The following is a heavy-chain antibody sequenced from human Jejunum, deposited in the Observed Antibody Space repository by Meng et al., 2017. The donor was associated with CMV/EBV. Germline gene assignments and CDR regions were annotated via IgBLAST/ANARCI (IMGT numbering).Heavy chain of an antibody. CDR1: RGSLSLYY. D-gene: IGHD3-22*01. Sequence: QVQLQESGAGLLKPSWTLSLPCTVSRGSLSLYYWSWIRKPAGKGLEWIGRIFTTGSTNYNPSLKSRVTMSVDTSKNQLSLRLTSVTAADTAIYYCVRETDMTVGPHFDYWGQGALVTVSS. V-gene: IGHV4-4*07. J-gene: IGHJ4*02. CDR3: VRETDMTVGPHFDY. CDR2: IFTTGST.